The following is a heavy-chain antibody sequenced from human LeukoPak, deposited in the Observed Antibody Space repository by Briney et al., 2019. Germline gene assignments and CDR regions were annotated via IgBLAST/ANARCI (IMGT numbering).Heavy chain of an antibody. CDR1: GFTFNSYA. CDR3: AKTYRDYFDY. CDR2: I. J-gene: IGHJ4*02. V-gene: IGHV3-23*01. D-gene: IGHD5-18*01. Sequence: GGSLRLSCAASGFTFNSYAMNWVRQAPGKGLEWNSAIYADSVKGRFTISRDNAKNTVSLQLNSLRAEDTAIYYCAKTYRDYFDYWGRGTLVTVSS.